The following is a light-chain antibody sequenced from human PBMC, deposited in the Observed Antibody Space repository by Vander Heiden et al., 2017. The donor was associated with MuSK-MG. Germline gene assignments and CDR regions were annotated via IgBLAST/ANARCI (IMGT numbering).Light chain of an antibody. CDR3: QQDDSSSWT. J-gene: IGKJ1*01. V-gene: IGKV4-1*01. CDR2: WAS. Sequence: DIVMTQSPDSLAVSLGERATINCKSSQNILYSSNNKNFLAWYQQKPGQPPKLLIAWASTRESGVPDRFSGSGSGTDFTLTISSLQAEDVAVYYCQQDDSSSWTFGQGTKVEIK. CDR1: QNILYSSNNKNF.